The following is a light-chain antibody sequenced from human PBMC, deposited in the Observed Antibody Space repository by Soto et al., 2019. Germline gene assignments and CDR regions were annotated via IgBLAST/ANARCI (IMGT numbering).Light chain of an antibody. CDR2: AAS. V-gene: IGKV1-27*01. Sequence: DIQMTQSPSSLSASVGDRVTITCRASQGISNYLAWYQQKPGKVPKLLIYAASTLQSGVPSRFSGSGSGTDFTLTISSLQPEDVATSYWQKYHSAPFTFVPGTKVDIK. J-gene: IGKJ3*01. CDR1: QGISNY. CDR3: QKYHSAPFT.